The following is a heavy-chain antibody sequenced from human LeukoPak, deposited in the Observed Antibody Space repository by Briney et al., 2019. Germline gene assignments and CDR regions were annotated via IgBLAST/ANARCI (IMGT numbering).Heavy chain of an antibody. D-gene: IGHD6-13*01. V-gene: IGHV1-18*01. CDR2: ININNGET. CDR1: GYTFASHG. CDR3: ARTIAAPFTHYFDY. J-gene: IGHJ4*02. Sequence: GASVKVSCKASGYTFASHGITWVRQAPGQGLEWMGWININNGETNYAQNVRAGVTMTTDTSTNTAYMELWSLRSDDTAIYYCARTIAAPFTHYFDYWGQGTLVTVAS.